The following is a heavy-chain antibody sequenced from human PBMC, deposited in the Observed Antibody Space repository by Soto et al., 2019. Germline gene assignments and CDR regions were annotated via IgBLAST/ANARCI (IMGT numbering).Heavy chain of an antibody. V-gene: IGHV1-69*02. J-gene: IGHJ6*02. CDR1: GGTFSSYT. Sequence: QVQLVQSGAEVKKPGSSVKVSCKASGGTFSSYTISWVRQAPGQGLEWMGRIIPILGIANYAQKFQGRVTITADKSTSTAYMELSRLRSGDTAVYYCASLMSSGYYYGMDVWGQGTTVTVSS. CDR2: IIPILGIA. CDR3: ASLMSSGYYYGMDV. D-gene: IGHD3-10*01.